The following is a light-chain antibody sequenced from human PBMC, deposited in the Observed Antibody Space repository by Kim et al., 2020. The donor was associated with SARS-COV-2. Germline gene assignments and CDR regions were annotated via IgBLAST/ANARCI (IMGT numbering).Light chain of an antibody. J-gene: IGKJ2*01. CDR2: DAS. CDR1: QSVSSY. CDR3: QQRSNWPYT. V-gene: IGKV3-11*01. Sequence: SVSPEVRATLYCRASQSVSSYLAWYQQIPGQAPRLRVYDASNWATGIPARFSGGGSGTDFTLTISSVEPEDYAGYYCQQRSNWPYTFVQGTKLEI.